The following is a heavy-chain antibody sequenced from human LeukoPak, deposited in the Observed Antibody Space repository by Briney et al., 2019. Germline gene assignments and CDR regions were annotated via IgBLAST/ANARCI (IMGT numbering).Heavy chain of an antibody. CDR1: GFTFSSYA. CDR2: ISGSGGST. Sequence: GGSLRLSCAASGFTFSSYAMYWVRQAPGKGLEGVSIISGSGGSTYYADSVKGRCTISRDNSKNTLYLQMNSLSAEDTAVYYCARTLAAAGTEYWGQGTLVTVSS. V-gene: IGHV3-23*01. D-gene: IGHD6-13*01. J-gene: IGHJ4*02. CDR3: ARTLAAAGTEY.